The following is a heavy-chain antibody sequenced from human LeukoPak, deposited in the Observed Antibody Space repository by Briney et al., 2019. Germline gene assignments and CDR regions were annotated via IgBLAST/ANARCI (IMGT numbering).Heavy chain of an antibody. J-gene: IGHJ4*02. CDR2: IYTSGST. CDR1: GGSISSGSYY. V-gene: IGHV4-61*02. CDR3: ARRRAMYYYGSGSYHRENYYFDY. D-gene: IGHD3-10*01. Sequence: SETLSLTCTVSGGSISSGSYYWSWIRQPAGKGLEWIGRIYTSGSTNYNPSLKSRVTISVDTSKNQFSLKLSSVTAADTAVYYCARRRAMYYYGSGSYHRENYYFDYWGQGTLVTVSS.